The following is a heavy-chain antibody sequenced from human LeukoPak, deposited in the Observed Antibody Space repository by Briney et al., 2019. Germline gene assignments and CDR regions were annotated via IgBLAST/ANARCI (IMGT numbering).Heavy chain of an antibody. CDR2: ISGYNDNP. J-gene: IGHJ4*02. CDR3: ARDSHYYDSSGSTPYLYFDY. V-gene: IGHV1-18*01. CDR1: GYTFTNFG. Sequence: GASVKVSCKTSGYTFTNFGISWVRQAPGQGLEWMGWISGYNDNPNYAQNLHGRVTMTTDTSTSTAYMELRSLRSDDTAVYYCARDSHYYDSSGSTPYLYFDYWGQGTLVTVSS. D-gene: IGHD3-22*01.